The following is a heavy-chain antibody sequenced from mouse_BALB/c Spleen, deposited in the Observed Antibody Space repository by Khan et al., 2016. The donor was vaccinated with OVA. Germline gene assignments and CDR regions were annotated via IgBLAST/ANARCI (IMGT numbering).Heavy chain of an antibody. J-gene: IGHJ2*01. V-gene: IGHV3-2*02. CDR1: GYSITSDYG. D-gene: IGHD1-2*01. CDR3: ARTARIKY. Sequence: EVQLVESGPGLVKPSQSLSLTCTVTGYSITSDYGWNWIRQFPGNKLEWMGYISSSGSTNYNPSLKSRISITRDTSKNQFFLQLNSVTTEDTATYYCARTARIKYWGQGTTLTVSS. CDR2: ISSSGST.